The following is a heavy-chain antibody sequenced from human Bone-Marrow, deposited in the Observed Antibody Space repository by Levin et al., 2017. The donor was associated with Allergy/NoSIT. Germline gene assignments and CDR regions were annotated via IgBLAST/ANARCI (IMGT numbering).Heavy chain of an antibody. V-gene: IGHV3-9*03. CDR1: GFTFDDYA. CDR2: ITSNSGSV. D-gene: IGHD2/OR15-2a*01. J-gene: IGHJ2*01. Sequence: SLKISCAASGFTFDDYAMHWVRQPPGKGLEWVSGITSNSGSVAYADPVKGRFTISRDNAKNSLYLQMNSLRAEDMALYYCVKDESEYYFRYFDVWGRGTVVTVSS. CDR3: VKDESEYYFRYFDV.